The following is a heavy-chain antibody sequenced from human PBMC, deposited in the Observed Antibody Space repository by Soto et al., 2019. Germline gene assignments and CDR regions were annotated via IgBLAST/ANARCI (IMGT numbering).Heavy chain of an antibody. CDR2: IYYSGST. Sequence: QVQLQESGPGLVKPSQTLSLTCTVSGGSISSGGYYWSWIRQHPGKGLEWIGYIYYSGSTYYNPSLTRRDTISVHPSKNQFSLKLSSVTAADTAVDYCARDRSGWFGSGGGWFDPWGQGTLVTVSS. D-gene: IGHD3-10*01. CDR3: ARDRSGWFGSGGGWFDP. V-gene: IGHV4-31*03. J-gene: IGHJ5*02. CDR1: GGSISSGGYY.